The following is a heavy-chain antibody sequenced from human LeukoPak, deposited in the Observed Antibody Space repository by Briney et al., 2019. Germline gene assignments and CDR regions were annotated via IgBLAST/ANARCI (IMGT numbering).Heavy chain of an antibody. Sequence: NPSETLSLTCTVSGGSISSGGYYWSWIRQHPGKGLEWIGYIYYSGSTYYNPSLKSRVTISVDTSKNQFSLKLSSVTAADTAVYYCASSVRCGGDCYSPLDAFDIWGQGTMVTVSS. CDR3: ASSVRCGGDCYSPLDAFDI. CDR1: GGSISSGGYY. V-gene: IGHV4-31*03. J-gene: IGHJ3*02. CDR2: IYYSGST. D-gene: IGHD2-21*02.